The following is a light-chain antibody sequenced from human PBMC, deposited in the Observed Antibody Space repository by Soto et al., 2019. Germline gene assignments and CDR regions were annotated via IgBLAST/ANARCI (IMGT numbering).Light chain of an antibody. Sequence: EIVLTQSPGTLSFSPRERATLSCRSSQSVRSNYLAWYQQKPGQAPRLLIYGASSRATGIPERFSGSGSGTDFTLIISRLEPEDFAVYYCQQYGISPYTFGQGAKLEIK. CDR3: QQYGISPYT. CDR1: QSVRSNY. CDR2: GAS. J-gene: IGKJ2*01. V-gene: IGKV3-20*01.